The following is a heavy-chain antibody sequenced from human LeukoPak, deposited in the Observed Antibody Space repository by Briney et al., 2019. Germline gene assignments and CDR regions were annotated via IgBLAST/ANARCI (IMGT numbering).Heavy chain of an antibody. CDR1: GFTFSSYA. J-gene: IGHJ1*01. Sequence: GGSLRLSCAASGFTFSSYAMSWVRQAPGKGLEWVSAISGSGDSTYYGDSVKGRFTISRDNSKNMVYLQMNSLTAEDTATYYCARRTGAAPGEFFLHWGQGTLVTVSS. CDR2: ISGSGDST. D-gene: IGHD6-19*01. CDR3: ARRTGAAPGEFFLH. V-gene: IGHV3-23*01.